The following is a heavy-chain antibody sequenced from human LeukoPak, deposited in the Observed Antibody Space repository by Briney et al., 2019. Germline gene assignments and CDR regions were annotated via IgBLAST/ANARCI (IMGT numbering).Heavy chain of an antibody. V-gene: IGHV1-18*01. Sequence: GASVKVSCKASGYTFTSYGISWVRQAPGQGLEWMGWISAYNGNTNYAQKLQGRVTMTTDTSTSTACMELRSLRSDDTAVYYCARRIAVAGTNCYYMDVWGKGTTVTVSS. CDR2: ISAYNGNT. D-gene: IGHD6-19*01. J-gene: IGHJ6*03. CDR1: GYTFTSYG. CDR3: ARRIAVAGTNCYYMDV.